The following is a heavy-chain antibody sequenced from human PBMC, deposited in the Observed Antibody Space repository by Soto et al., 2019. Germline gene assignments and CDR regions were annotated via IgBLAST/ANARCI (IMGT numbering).Heavy chain of an antibody. CDR1: GFTFSDYY. CDR3: ARDRRVGIVVAANDY. CDR2: ITSSGGAI. J-gene: IGHJ4*02. D-gene: IGHD6-19*01. V-gene: IGHV3-11*01. Sequence: QVQLVESGGGLVKPGGSLRLSCAASGFTFSDYYMSWIRQAPGKGLEWVSHITSSGGAIYYADSVKGRFTISRDNAKNSLYLQMNSLRVEDTAVYYCARDRRVGIVVAANDYWGQGTLVTVSS.